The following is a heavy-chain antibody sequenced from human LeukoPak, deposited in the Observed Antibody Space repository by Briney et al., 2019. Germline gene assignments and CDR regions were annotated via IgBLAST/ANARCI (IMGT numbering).Heavy chain of an antibody. Sequence: SETLSLTCTVSGGSISGYFWAWIRRPAGKGLEWIGRIYSSGSANYNLSLKSRVTMSIDTSKNQFSLRLSSVTAADTAVYYCAREARGGSTYFDNWGQGTLVTVSS. CDR3: AREARGGSTYFDN. J-gene: IGHJ4*02. D-gene: IGHD1-26*01. V-gene: IGHV4-4*07. CDR1: GGSISGYF. CDR2: IYSSGSA.